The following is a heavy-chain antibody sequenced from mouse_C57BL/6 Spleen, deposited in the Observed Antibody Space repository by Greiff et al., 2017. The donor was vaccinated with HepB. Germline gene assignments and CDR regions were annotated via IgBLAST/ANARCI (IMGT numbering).Heavy chain of an antibody. D-gene: IGHD1-1*01. V-gene: IGHV1-82*01. Sequence: QVQLKQSGPELVKPGASVKISCKASGYAFSSSWMNWVKQRPGKGLEWIGRIYPGDGDTNYNGKFKGKATLTADKSSSTAYMQLSSLTSEDSAVYFCARDPYYYGSSFAYWGQGTLVTVSA. CDR1: GYAFSSSW. CDR2: IYPGDGDT. CDR3: ARDPYYYGSSFAY. J-gene: IGHJ3*01.